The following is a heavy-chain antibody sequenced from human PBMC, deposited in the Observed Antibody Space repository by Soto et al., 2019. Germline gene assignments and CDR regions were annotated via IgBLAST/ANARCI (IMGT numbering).Heavy chain of an antibody. CDR2: MSFDGYDK. J-gene: IGHJ4*02. Sequence: GGSLRLSCAASGFTFSSYAMHWVRQAPGKGLEWVAAMSFDGYDKYYADSVKGRFTISRDNSMDTLYLQMTSLRAEDTAVYYCARDLKKVVRGIDYWGQGTLVTVSS. D-gene: IGHD3-10*01. V-gene: IGHV3-30-3*01. CDR3: ARDLKKVVRGIDY. CDR1: GFTFSSYA.